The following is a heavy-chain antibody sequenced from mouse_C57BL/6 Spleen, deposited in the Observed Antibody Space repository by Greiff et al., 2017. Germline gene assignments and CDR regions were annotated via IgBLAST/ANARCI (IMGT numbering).Heavy chain of an antibody. D-gene: IGHD1-1*01. Sequence: QVQLQQSGPELVKPGASVKISCKASCYAFCSSWTNWVKQRPGKGLEWIGRIYPGDGDTNYNGKFKGKATLTADKSSSTAYMQLSSLTSEDSAVYFCARSGDYGSSYGFDYWGQGTTLTVSS. CDR3: ARSGDYGSSYGFDY. CDR1: CYAFCSSW. CDR2: IYPGDGDT. V-gene: IGHV1-82*01. J-gene: IGHJ2*01.